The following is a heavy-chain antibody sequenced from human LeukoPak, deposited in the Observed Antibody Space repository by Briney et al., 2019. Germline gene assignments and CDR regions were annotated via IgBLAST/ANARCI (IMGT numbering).Heavy chain of an antibody. V-gene: IGHV4-34*01. Sequence: GSLRLSCAASGFTFSSYAMSWVRQPPGKGLEWIGEINHSGSTNYNPSLKSRVTISVDTSKNQFSLKLSSVTAADTAVYYCARALYYYGSGSYLYWGQGTLVTVSS. CDR2: INHSGST. D-gene: IGHD3-10*01. CDR3: ARALYYYGSGSYLY. CDR1: GFTFSSYA. J-gene: IGHJ4*02.